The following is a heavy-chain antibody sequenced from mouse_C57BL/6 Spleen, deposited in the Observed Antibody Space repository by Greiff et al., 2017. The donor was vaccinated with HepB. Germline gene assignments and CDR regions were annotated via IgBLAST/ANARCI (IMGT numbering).Heavy chain of an antibody. CDR2: ISDGGSYT. J-gene: IGHJ3*01. CDR1: GFTFSSYA. D-gene: IGHD2-4*01. V-gene: IGHV5-4*03. CDR3: ARGDYDEDFFAY. Sequence: DVMLVESGGGLVKPGGSLKLSCAASGFTFSSYAMSWVRQTPEKRLEWVATISDGGSYTYYPDNVKGRFTISRDNAKNNLYLQMSHLKSEDTAMYYCARGDYDEDFFAYWGQGTLVTVSA.